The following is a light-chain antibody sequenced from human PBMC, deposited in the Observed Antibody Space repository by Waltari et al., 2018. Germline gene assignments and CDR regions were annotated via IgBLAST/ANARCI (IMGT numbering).Light chain of an antibody. Sequence: EIVLTQSGTLSLSPGERATLSCRASQSVSRYLAWYQQKPGQAPRRLIYDASSRATGIPDRFSGSGSGTDFSLTISRLEPEDFAVYYCQKYGSLPATFGQGTKVEIK. J-gene: IGKJ1*01. CDR2: DAS. CDR1: QSVSRY. V-gene: IGKV3-20*01. CDR3: QKYGSLPAT.